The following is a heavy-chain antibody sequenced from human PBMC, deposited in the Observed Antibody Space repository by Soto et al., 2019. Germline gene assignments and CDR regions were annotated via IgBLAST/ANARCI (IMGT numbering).Heavy chain of an antibody. CDR3: AKMREMEVWEYALDF. Sequence: EVQLLESGGGLIQPGGSLRLSCAASGFTFSDFAMSWVRQAPGKGLEWVSRIFGGGGGPCYVDSVNGRFTISRDNSKNTMYLQMNGLRAEDTCVYYCAKMREMEVWEYALDFWGQGTLVAVSS. CDR1: GFTFSDFA. V-gene: IGHV3-23*01. J-gene: IGHJ4*02. D-gene: IGHD1-26*01. CDR2: IFGGGGGP.